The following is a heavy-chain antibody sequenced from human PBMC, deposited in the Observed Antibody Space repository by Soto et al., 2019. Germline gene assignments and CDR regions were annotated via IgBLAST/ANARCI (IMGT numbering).Heavy chain of an antibody. CDR3: ARDLKRYYDSSGYGYYYYGMDV. Sequence: VASVKVPCRASGSTFSSYASSWVRQAPGQGLEWMGGIIPIFGTANYAQKFQGRVTITADESTSTAYMELSSLRSEDTAVYYCARDLKRYYDSSGYGYYYYGMDVWGQGTTVTVSS. J-gene: IGHJ6*02. CDR2: IIPIFGTA. V-gene: IGHV1-69*01. D-gene: IGHD3-22*01. CDR1: GSTFSSYA.